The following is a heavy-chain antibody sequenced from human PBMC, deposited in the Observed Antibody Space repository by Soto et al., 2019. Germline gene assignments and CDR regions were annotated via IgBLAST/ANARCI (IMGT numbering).Heavy chain of an antibody. CDR1: GFTFSNYG. V-gene: IGHV3-30*18. J-gene: IGHJ4*02. CDR3: AKGHAPLRPYYFDY. Sequence: QVRLVESGGGVVQPGRPLRLSCAASGFTFSNYGMHWVRQAPGKGLEWVAVISYDGSNKYYADSVQGRFTISRDNSKNTLYLQMNSLRAEDTAVYYCAKGHAPLRPYYFDYWGQGTLVTVSS. D-gene: IGHD2-2*01. CDR2: ISYDGSNK.